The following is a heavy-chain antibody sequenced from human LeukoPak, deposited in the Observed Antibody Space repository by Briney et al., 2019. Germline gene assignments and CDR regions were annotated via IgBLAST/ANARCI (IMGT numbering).Heavy chain of an antibody. CDR2: IHYSGST. Sequence: PSETLSLTCSVYGGSACPDYWNWIRQSPGKGLEWIGYIHYSGSTKYNPSLESRVTISVDTSRNQFSLKLNSVTAADTAVYFCAICDRDYDDRFLLWGKGIMVSVSS. J-gene: IGHJ3*01. CDR3: AICDRDYDDRFLL. D-gene: IGHD5-12*01. V-gene: IGHV4-59*02. CDR1: GGSACPDY.